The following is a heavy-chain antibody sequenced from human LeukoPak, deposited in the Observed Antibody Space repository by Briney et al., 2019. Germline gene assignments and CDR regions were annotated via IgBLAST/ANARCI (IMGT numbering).Heavy chain of an antibody. CDR2: ISYDVNYK. CDR3: AKDHSSSWYLGVDY. J-gene: IGHJ4*02. Sequence: PGRSLRLSCAASGFTFSNYGMHWVRQAPGKGLEWVAVISYDVNYKYYADSVKGRFTISRDNSKNTLYLQMNSLRAEDTAVYYCAKDHSSSWYLGVDYWGQGTLVTVSS. CDR1: GFTFSNYG. V-gene: IGHV3-30*18. D-gene: IGHD6-13*01.